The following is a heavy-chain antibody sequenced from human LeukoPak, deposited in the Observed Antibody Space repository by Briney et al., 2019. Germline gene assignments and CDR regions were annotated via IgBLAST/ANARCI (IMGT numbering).Heavy chain of an antibody. CDR1: GYTFTGYY. CDR2: INPNSGGT. V-gene: IGHV1-2*06. Sequence: GASVKVSCKASGYTFTGYYMHWVRQAPGQGLEWMGRINPNSGGTNYAQKFQGRVTMTRDTSISTAYMELSRLRSDDTAVCYCARGEPRYYYDSSGSYYFDYWGQGTLVTVSS. D-gene: IGHD3-22*01. J-gene: IGHJ4*02. CDR3: ARGEPRYYYDSSGSYYFDY.